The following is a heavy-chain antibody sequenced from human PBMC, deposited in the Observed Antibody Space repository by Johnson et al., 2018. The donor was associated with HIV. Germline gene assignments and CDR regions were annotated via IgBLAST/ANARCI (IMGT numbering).Heavy chain of an antibody. CDR2: ISYDGSEK. D-gene: IGHD3-10*01. CDR1: GFMFSGYG. Sequence: LVESGGGVVRPGGSLRLSCAASGFMFSGYGLHWVRQAPGKGLEWVAVISYDGSEKYYADSVKGRLTISRDNAKNSLYLQVNSLRAEDMTVYYWARDDQPRAKRSCFDIWGQGTMVTVSS. V-gene: IGHV3-30*03. CDR3: ARDDQPRAKRSCFDI. J-gene: IGHJ3*02.